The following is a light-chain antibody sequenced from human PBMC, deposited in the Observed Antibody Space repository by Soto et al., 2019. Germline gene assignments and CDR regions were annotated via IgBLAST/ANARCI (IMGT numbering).Light chain of an antibody. CDR3: QQCYMGWT. Sequence: DIPMPQSPSTLSASVGDRVTITCRASQSIGRFLAWYQHQPGKAPKLLIYDASTLESGVPSRFSGTGSGTEFTFSITSLQPEDFGTYYCQQCYMGWTFGQGTKVYFK. V-gene: IGKV1-5*01. CDR2: DAS. J-gene: IGKJ1*01. CDR1: QSIGRF.